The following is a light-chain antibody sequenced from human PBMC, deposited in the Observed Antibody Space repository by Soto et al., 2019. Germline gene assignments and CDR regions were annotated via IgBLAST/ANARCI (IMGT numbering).Light chain of an antibody. J-gene: IGKJ2*01. CDR2: DAY. CDR1: QSISSC. Sequence: DSQMTQSPSTLSSSVGDRVTITCRASQSISSCLAWYQQKPGKAPKLLIYDAYSLESEVPSRFSGSGSGTEFTLTISSLQPDDFATYYCQQCNSYPYPFGQGTKLEIK. V-gene: IGKV1-5*01. CDR3: QQCNSYPYP.